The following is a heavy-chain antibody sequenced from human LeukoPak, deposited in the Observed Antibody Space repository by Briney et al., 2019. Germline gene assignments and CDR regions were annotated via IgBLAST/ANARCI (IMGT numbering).Heavy chain of an antibody. CDR2: ISSSSSYI. CDR1: GFTCSDYY. V-gene: IGHV3-11*06. Sequence: GGSLRLSCAASGFTCSDYYMSWIRQAPGKGLEWVSSISSSSSYIYYADSVKGRFTISRDNAKNSLYLQMNSLRAEDTAVYYCARDIHDYGDYWGQGTLVTVSS. CDR3: ARDIHDYGDY. J-gene: IGHJ4*02. D-gene: IGHD2-21*01.